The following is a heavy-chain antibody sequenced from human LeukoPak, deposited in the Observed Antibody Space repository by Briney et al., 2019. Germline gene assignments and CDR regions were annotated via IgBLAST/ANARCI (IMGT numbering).Heavy chain of an antibody. CDR3: ARDVRWLNSGWGSGTYYAPYFDY. V-gene: IGHV1-2*02. D-gene: IGHD3-10*01. CDR2: ISPSGGST. J-gene: IGHJ4*02. CDR1: GYTFTGYW. Sequence: ASVKVSCKAFGYTFTGYWMHWVRQAPGQGPEWMGVISPSGGSTIYAQKFQGRVTMTRDTSISTAYMELSSLRSDDTAVYYCARDVRWLNSGWGSGTYYAPYFDYWGQGTLVTVSS.